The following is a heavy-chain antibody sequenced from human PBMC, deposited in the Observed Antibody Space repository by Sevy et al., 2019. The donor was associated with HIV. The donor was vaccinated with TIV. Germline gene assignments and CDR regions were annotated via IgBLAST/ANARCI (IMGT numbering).Heavy chain of an antibody. CDR1: GGTFSSYA. Sequence: ASVNVSCKASGGTFSSYAISWVRQAPGQGLEWMGWIIPIFGTANYAQKFQGRVTITADESTSTAYMELSSLRSEDTAVYYCARSYDFWSGYYTGITYYYYGMDVWGQGTTVTVSS. CDR2: IIPIFGTA. D-gene: IGHD3-3*01. V-gene: IGHV1-69*13. J-gene: IGHJ6*02. CDR3: ARSYDFWSGYYTGITYYYYGMDV.